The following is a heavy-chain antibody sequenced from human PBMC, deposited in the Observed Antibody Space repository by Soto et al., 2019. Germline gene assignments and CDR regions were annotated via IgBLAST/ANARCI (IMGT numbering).Heavy chain of an antibody. D-gene: IGHD2-15*01. V-gene: IGHV3-23*01. J-gene: IGHJ4*02. CDR1: GFTFSSYA. Sequence: EVQLLESGGGLVQPGGSLRLSCAASGFTFSSYAMSWVRQAPGKGLEWVSAISGSGGSTSYADSVKRRFTISRDNSKNTLCRRMNRLIAEDTAVYYCAKSAFPYCSGGSCLFDYWGQGTLVAVSS. CDR2: ISGSGGST. CDR3: AKSAFPYCSGGSCLFDY.